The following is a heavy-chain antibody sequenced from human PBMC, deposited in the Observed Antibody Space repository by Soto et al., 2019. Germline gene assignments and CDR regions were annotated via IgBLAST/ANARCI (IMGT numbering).Heavy chain of an antibody. V-gene: IGHV1-18*01. D-gene: IGHD5-18*01. CDR3: AREDPAMVPFYYYYGMDV. Sequence: QVQLVQSGAEVKKPGASVKVSCKASGYTFTSYGISWVRQAPGQGLEWMGWISAYNGNTNYAQKLQGRVTMTTDTSTRTAYMELRSLRSDDTDVYYCAREDPAMVPFYYYYGMDVWGQGTTVTVSS. CDR1: GYTFTSYG. J-gene: IGHJ6*02. CDR2: ISAYNGNT.